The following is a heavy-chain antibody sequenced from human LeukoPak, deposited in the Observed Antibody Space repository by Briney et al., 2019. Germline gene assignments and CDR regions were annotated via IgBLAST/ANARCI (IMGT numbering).Heavy chain of an antibody. CDR2: ISPKSGDT. J-gene: IGHJ3*01. Sequence: ASVKVSCKASGYTFGDNHMYWIRQAPGQGLECMGWISPKSGDTNYAQKFQGRITMTGDTSISTGYMELSSLRSDDTAIYFCARELGRNAFDVWGQGTLVTVAS. D-gene: IGHD3-10*01. V-gene: IGHV1-2*02. CDR3: ARELGRNAFDV. CDR1: GYTFGDNH.